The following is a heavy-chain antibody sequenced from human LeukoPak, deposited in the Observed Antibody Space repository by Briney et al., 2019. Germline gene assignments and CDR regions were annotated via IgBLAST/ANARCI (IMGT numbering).Heavy chain of an antibody. Sequence: SETLSLTCTVSGGSISSSSYYWGWIRQPPGKGLEWIGSIYYSGSTYYNPSLKSRVTIFVDTSKNQFSLKLSSVTAADTAVYYCARRGWGEYYFDYWGQGTLVTVSS. CDR1: GGSISSSSYY. CDR3: ARRGWGEYYFDY. V-gene: IGHV4-39*01. CDR2: IYYSGST. J-gene: IGHJ4*02. D-gene: IGHD3-16*01.